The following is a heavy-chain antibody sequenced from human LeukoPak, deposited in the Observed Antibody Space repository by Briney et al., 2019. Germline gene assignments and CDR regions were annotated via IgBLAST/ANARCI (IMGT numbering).Heavy chain of an antibody. V-gene: IGHV3-53*01. CDR1: GFTVSSNY. D-gene: IGHD2-15*01. CDR2: VYSGGST. Sequence: GGSLRLSCAASGFTVSSNYMSWVRQAPGKGLEGVSIVYSGGSTFYADSVKGRFTISRDNSKNTPYLQMNGLRAEDTAIYYCAKNGDRGAYCTGGTCYPYFYYYMDVWGKGTTVTI. CDR3: AKNGDRGAYCTGGTCYPYFYYYMDV. J-gene: IGHJ6*03.